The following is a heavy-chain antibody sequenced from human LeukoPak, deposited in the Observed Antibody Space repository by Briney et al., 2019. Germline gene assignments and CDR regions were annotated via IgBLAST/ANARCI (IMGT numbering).Heavy chain of an antibody. CDR3: ARASGGPLDY. CDR2: ISAGADVI. V-gene: IGHV3-23*01. D-gene: IGHD2-15*01. J-gene: IGHJ4*02. Sequence: GGSLRLSCEAAGFSFRDYPMGWVRRASGKRLEWVSGISAGADVIFYADPVKGRFTISRDNAKNSLYLQMNSLRAEDTAVYYCARASGGPLDYWGQGTLVTVSS. CDR1: GFSFRDYP.